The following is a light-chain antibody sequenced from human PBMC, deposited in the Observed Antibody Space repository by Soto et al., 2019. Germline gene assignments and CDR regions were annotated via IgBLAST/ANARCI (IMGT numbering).Light chain of an antibody. Sequence: QSVLTQPASVSGSPGQSITISCTGTSSDVGGYNYVSWYQQHPGKAPKLMIYDVSNRPSGVSNRFSGSKSGNTASLTISGLQADDEADYYCSLYTSSSTVVFGGGTQLTVL. CDR2: DVS. CDR3: SLYTSSSTVV. J-gene: IGLJ2*01. V-gene: IGLV2-14*01. CDR1: SSDVGGYNY.